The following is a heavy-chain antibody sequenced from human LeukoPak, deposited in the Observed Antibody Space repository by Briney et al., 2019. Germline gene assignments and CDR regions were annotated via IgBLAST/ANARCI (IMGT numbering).Heavy chain of an antibody. CDR3: ASRIAAAMFFDY. Sequence: PGGSLRLSCAASGFTFSNYGMHWVRQAPGKGLEWVAVIWYDGTNKYYADSVKGRFTISRDNSKNTPYLQMNSLRAEDTAVYYCASRIAAAMFFDYWGQGTLVTVSS. CDR2: IWYDGTNK. V-gene: IGHV3-33*01. CDR1: GFTFSNYG. D-gene: IGHD6-13*01. J-gene: IGHJ4*02.